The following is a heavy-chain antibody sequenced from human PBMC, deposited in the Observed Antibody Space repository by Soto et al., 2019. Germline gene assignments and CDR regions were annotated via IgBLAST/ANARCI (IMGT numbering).Heavy chain of an antibody. V-gene: IGHV1-3*01. CDR3: ARGKGMEENYYYYGLDI. CDR1: GYTFSTHA. CDR2: INGGTGQT. J-gene: IGHJ6*02. D-gene: IGHD1-1*01. Sequence: GASVKVSCKASGYTFSTHAMHWVRQAPGQSLGWMGWINGGTGQTKHSHRFQDRISLTRDTSTSTAYMELSSLRSEDTAVYYCARGKGMEENYYYYGLDIWGQGTTVTVSS.